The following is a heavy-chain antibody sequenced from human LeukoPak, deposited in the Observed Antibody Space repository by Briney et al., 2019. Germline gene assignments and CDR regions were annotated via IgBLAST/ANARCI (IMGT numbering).Heavy chain of an antibody. CDR1: GFTFSDYY. V-gene: IGHV3-15*01. D-gene: IGHD1-1*01. Sequence: GGSLRLSCAASGFTFSDYYMSWIRQAPGKGPEWVGRIKSKTDGGTTHYAAPVKGRFTISRDDSNNTLYLQMNSLKTEDTAVYYCTIVPGGWNWNDGHYYYYGMDVWGQGTTVTVSS. J-gene: IGHJ6*02. CDR2: IKSKTDGGTT. CDR3: TIVPGGWNWNDGHYYYYGMDV.